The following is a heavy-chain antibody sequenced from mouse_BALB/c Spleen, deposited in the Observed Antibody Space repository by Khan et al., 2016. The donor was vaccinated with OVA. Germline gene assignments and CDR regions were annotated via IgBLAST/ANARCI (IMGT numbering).Heavy chain of an antibody. CDR2: IWGDGST. CDR3: ARDRSYIYLGFAD. D-gene: IGHD1-1*01. V-gene: IGHV2-6-7*01. CDR1: GFSLTDYN. Sequence: QVQLKQSGPGLVAPSQSLSITCTVSGFSLTDYNVNWVRQPPGKGLEWLGMIWGDGSTDYNSALKSRLSISKDNSKSQVFLKMNSLQTDDTARYYCARDRSYIYLGFADWGQGTLVTVSA. J-gene: IGHJ3*01.